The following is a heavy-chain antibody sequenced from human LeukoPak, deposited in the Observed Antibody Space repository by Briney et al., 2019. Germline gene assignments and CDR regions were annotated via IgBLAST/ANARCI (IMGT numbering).Heavy chain of an antibody. CDR1: GFTFDDYA. CDR2: ISWNSGSI. Sequence: GGSLRLSCAASGFTFDDYAMHWVRHAPGKGLEWVSGISWNSGSIGYADSVKGRFTISRDNAKNSLYLQMNSLRAEDTALYYCAKDLLPSISRGAFDIWGQGTMVTVSS. V-gene: IGHV3-9*01. J-gene: IGHJ3*02. D-gene: IGHD2-15*01. CDR3: AKDLLPSISRGAFDI.